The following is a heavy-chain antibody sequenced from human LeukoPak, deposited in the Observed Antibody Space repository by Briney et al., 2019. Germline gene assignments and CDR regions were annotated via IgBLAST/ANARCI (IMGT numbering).Heavy chain of an antibody. V-gene: IGHV4-59*01. CDR3: ASSGHSGSSWYRVDY. D-gene: IGHD6-13*01. CDR1: GGSISSYY. Sequence: PSETLSLTCTVSGGSISSYYWSWIRQPPGKGLEWIGYIYYSGSTNYNPSLKSRVTISVDTSKNQFSLKLSSVTAADTAVYYCASSGHSGSSWYRVDYWGQGTLVTVSS. CDR2: IYYSGST. J-gene: IGHJ4*02.